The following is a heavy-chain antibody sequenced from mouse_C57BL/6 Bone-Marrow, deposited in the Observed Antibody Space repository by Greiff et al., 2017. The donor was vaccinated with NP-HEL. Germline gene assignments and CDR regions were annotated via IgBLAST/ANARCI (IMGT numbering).Heavy chain of an antibody. J-gene: IGHJ2*01. CDR3: TTGYGRGY. Sequence: VQLQQSGAELVRPGASVKLSCTASGFNIKDDYMHWVKQRPEQGLEWIGWIEPENGDTEYASKFQGKATITADTSSNTAYLHLSSLTSEDTAVYYCTTGYGRGYWGQGTTLTVSS. CDR1: GFNIKDDY. V-gene: IGHV14-4*01. D-gene: IGHD1-1*01. CDR2: IEPENGDT.